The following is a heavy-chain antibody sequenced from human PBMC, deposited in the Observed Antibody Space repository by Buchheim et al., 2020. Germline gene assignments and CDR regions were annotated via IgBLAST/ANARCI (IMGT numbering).Heavy chain of an antibody. CDR1: GFTFSSYG. CDR3: ARMKGGHGGDY. V-gene: IGHV3-30*03. J-gene: IGHJ4*02. CDR2: ISYDGSNK. Sequence: QVQLVESGGGVVQPGRSLRLSCAASGFTFSSYGMHWVRQAPGKGLEWVAVISYDGSNKYYADSVKGRFTISKDNSKNTLYLQMNSLRAEDTAVYYCARMKGGHGGDYWGQGTL. D-gene: IGHD2-15*01.